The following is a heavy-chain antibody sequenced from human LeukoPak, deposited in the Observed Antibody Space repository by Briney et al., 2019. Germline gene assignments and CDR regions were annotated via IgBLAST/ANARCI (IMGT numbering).Heavy chain of an antibody. V-gene: IGHV4-59*01. J-gene: IGHJ4*02. CDR3: AGEGVSAATFDS. D-gene: IGHD6-13*01. Sequence: SETLSLTCTDSRGSIRSYYWSWIRQPPGQGLEWIGYIYYSGSTNYNPSLKSRVAISVDTSKNQFSLNLSSVTAADTAVYYCAGEGVSAATFDSWGQETLVILSS. CDR1: RGSIRSYY. CDR2: IYYSGST.